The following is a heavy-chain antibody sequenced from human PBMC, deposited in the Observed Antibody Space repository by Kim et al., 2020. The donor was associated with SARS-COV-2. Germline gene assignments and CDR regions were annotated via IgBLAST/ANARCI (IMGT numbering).Heavy chain of an antibody. Sequence: ASVKVSCKASGYTFTSYGISWVRQAPGQGLEWMGWISAYNGNTNYAQKLQGRVTMTTDTSTSTAYMELRSLRSDDTAVYYCARDDYGDYVRLYYYGMDVWGQGTTVTVSS. CDR3: ARDDYGDYVRLYYYGMDV. J-gene: IGHJ6*02. V-gene: IGHV1-18*01. CDR1: GYTFTSYG. CDR2: ISAYNGNT. D-gene: IGHD4-17*01.